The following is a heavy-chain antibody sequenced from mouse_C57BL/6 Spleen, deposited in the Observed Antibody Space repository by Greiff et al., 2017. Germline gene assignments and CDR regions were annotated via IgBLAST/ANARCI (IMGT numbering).Heavy chain of an antibody. CDR3: ARRYYYGSSWDYAMDY. V-gene: IGHV1-52*01. D-gene: IGHD1-1*01. Sequence: QVQLQQPGAELVRPGSSVKLSCKASGYTFTSYWMHWVKQRPIQGLEWIGNIDPSDSETHYNQKFKDKATLTVDKSSSTAYMQLSSLTSEDSAVYYCARRYYYGSSWDYAMDYWGQGTSVTVAS. J-gene: IGHJ4*01. CDR2: IDPSDSET. CDR1: GYTFTSYW.